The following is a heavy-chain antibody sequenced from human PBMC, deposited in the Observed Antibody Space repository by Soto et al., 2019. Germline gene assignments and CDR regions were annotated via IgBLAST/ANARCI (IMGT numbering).Heavy chain of an antibody. V-gene: IGHV5-51*01. CDR2: IYPGDSDT. CDR3: AKLTMENYYYHGMDV. D-gene: IGHD3-10*01. J-gene: IGHJ6*02. Sequence: PGESLKISCKGSGYSLTSYWIGWVRQMPGKGLEWMGIIYPGDSDTRYSPSFQGQVTISADRSISTAYLQWSSLKASDTAMYSCAKLTMENYYYHGMDVWGQGTTVTVSS. CDR1: GYSLTSYW.